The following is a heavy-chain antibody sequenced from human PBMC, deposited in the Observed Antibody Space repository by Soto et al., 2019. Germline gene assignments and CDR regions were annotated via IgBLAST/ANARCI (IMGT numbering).Heavy chain of an antibody. J-gene: IGHJ4*02. CDR2: ISPYNGDT. D-gene: IGHD2-2*01. CDR3: ARYCSSTSCDHYLDY. V-gene: IGHV1-18*01. Sequence: GASVKVSCKASGYSFTNYDISGVRQAPGQGLKWMGWISPYNGDTNYAQKLQGRATMTTSTSTSTAYMGLRRLRSDDTAVYYCARYCSSTSCDHYLDYWGQGTLVTAPQ. CDR1: GYSFTNYD.